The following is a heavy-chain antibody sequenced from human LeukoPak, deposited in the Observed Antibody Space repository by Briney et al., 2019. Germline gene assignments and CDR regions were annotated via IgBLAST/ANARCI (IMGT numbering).Heavy chain of an antibody. CDR1: GGSISSYY. J-gene: IGHJ4*02. V-gene: IGHV4-59*08. CDR3: ARHEMGCGSSVDY. Sequence: SETLSLTCTVSGGSISSYYWSWIRQPPGKGLEWIGYIYYSGSTNYNPSLKSRVTISVDTSKNQFSLKLSSVTAADTAVYYCARHEMGCGSSVDYWGQGTLVTVSS. CDR2: IYYSGST. D-gene: IGHD1-26*01.